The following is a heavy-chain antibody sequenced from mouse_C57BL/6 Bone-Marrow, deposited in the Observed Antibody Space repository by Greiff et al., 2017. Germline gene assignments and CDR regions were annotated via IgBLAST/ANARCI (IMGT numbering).Heavy chain of an antibody. CDR1: GFSFTSYG. V-gene: IGHV2-6*01. J-gene: IGHJ4*01. Sequence: VKLQESGPGLVAPSQSLSITCTVSGFSFTSYGVDWVRQSPGKGLEWLGVIWGVGSTNYNSALKSRLSISKDNSKSQVFLKMNSLQTDDTAMYYCARNYDGHGDYYAMDYWGQGTSVTVSS. CDR3: ARNYDGHGDYYAMDY. CDR2: IWGVGST. D-gene: IGHD2-4*01.